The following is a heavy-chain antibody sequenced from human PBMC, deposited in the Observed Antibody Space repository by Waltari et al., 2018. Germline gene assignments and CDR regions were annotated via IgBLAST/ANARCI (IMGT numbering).Heavy chain of an antibody. CDR2: IYYSGCT. J-gene: IGHJ5*02. D-gene: IGHD3-3*01. Sequence: QLQLQESGPGLVKPSETLSLTCTVSGGSISSSSYYWGWIRQPPGKGLEWIGSIYYSGCTCYNPSLKGIVTISVDTSKNQFSLKLSSVTAADTAVYYCAGYDFWSGFDWFDPWGQGTLVTVSS. V-gene: IGHV4-39*01. CDR3: AGYDFWSGFDWFDP. CDR1: GGSISSSSYY.